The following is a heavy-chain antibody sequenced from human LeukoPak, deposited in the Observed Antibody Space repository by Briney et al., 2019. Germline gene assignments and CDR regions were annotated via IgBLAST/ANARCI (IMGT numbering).Heavy chain of an antibody. Sequence: ASVKVSCKASGCTFTSYDINWVRQATGQGLEWMGWMNPNSGNTGYAQKFQGRVTMTRNTSISTAYMELSSLRSEDTAVYYCARVWGGSSSALYYYYYYMDVWGKGTTVTVSS. CDR3: ARVWGGSSSALYYYYYYMDV. V-gene: IGHV1-8*01. J-gene: IGHJ6*03. D-gene: IGHD6-6*01. CDR1: GCTFTSYD. CDR2: MNPNSGNT.